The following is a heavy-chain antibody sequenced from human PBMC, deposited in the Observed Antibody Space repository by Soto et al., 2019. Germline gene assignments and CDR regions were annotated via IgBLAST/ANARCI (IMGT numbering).Heavy chain of an antibody. Sequence: QVQLQESGPGLVKPSETLSLTCTVSGVSMSSFFWSWIRQPPGKGLEWIGYIYHSGSTNYNPSLESRVTISVDTSKNQFSLKLSSVTAADTAIYYCATYLLLTGHDYWGQGTLVTVSS. CDR3: ATYLLLTGHDY. J-gene: IGHJ4*02. D-gene: IGHD3-9*01. V-gene: IGHV4-59*08. CDR2: IYHSGST. CDR1: GVSMSSFF.